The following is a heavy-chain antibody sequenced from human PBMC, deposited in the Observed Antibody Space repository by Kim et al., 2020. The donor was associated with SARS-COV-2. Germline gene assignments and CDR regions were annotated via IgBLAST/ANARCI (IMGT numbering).Heavy chain of an antibody. CDR2: ISSSSSYT. Sequence: GGSLRLSCAASGFTFSDYYMSWIRQAPGKGLEWVSYISSSSSYTNYAYSVKGRFTISRDNAKNSLYLQMNSLRAEDTAVYYCAGVGYDYVWGSYRDYCYYYGMDVWGQGTTVTVSS. D-gene: IGHD3-16*02. CDR3: AGVGYDYVWGSYRDYCYYYGMDV. CDR1: GFTFSDYY. J-gene: IGHJ6*02. V-gene: IGHV3-11*05.